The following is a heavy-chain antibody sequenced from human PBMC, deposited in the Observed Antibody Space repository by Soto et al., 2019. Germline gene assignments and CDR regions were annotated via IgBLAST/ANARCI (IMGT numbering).Heavy chain of an antibody. CDR2: ISYDGSNK. Sequence: QVQLVESGGGVVQPGRSLRLSCAASGFTFSSYGMHWVRQAPGKGLEWVAVISYDGSNKYYADSVKGRFTISRDNSKNTLYLQMNSLRAEDTAVYYCAKDSAIYDYVWGSYRYKYFDYWGQGTLVTVSS. D-gene: IGHD3-16*02. V-gene: IGHV3-30*18. CDR3: AKDSAIYDYVWGSYRYKYFDY. CDR1: GFTFSSYG. J-gene: IGHJ4*02.